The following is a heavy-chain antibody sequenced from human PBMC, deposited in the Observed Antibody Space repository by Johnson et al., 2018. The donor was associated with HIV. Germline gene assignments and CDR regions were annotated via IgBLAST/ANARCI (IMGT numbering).Heavy chain of an antibody. CDR3: ARDGLHQLIDYGDYADRVWAVGATTAFDI. V-gene: IGHV3-11*04. D-gene: IGHD4-17*01. CDR1: GFIFSDYY. J-gene: IGHJ3*02. Sequence: QVQLVESGGGLVKPGGSLRLSCAASGFIFSDYYMSWIRQAPGKGLEWVSYISTSGTTIYYEDSVKGRFSISRDNTKNSLYLQINSLRVEDTAVYYCARDGLHQLIDYGDYADRVWAVGATTAFDIWGQGTLVTVSS. CDR2: ISTSGTTI.